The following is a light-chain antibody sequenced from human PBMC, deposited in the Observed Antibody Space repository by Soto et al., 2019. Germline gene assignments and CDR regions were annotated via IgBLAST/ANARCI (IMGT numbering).Light chain of an antibody. CDR1: NSDVGGHTL. CDR3: CSYAGGRTYV. Sequence: QSALTQPASVSGSPGQSITISCIGTNSDVGGHTLVSWYQQHPGKAPTPLIYGFTERPSGVSDRFSGSKSGNTASLTISGLQAEDEADYYCCSYAGGRTYVFGTGTKVTVL. V-gene: IGLV2-23*02. J-gene: IGLJ1*01. CDR2: GFT.